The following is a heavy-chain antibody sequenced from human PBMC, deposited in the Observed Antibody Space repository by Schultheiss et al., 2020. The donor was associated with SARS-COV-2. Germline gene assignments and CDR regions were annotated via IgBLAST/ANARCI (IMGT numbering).Heavy chain of an antibody. J-gene: IGHJ6*02. CDR1: GGSISSGGYY. V-gene: IGHV4-31*03. CDR2: IYYSGST. Sequence: SETLSLTCTVSGGSISSGGYYWSWIRQHPGKGLEWIGYIYYSGSTYYNPSLKSRVTISVDTSKNQFSLKLSSVTAADTAVHYCARRASTYYYYGMDVWGQGTTVTVSS. D-gene: IGHD3-3*02. CDR3: ARRASTYYYYGMDV.